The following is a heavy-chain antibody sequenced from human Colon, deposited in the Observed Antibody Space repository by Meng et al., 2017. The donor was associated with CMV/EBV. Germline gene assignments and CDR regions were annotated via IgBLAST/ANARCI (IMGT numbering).Heavy chain of an antibody. CDR3: ANVDYNYYYAMDV. CDR1: GFTFSNFA. Sequence: GGSLRLSCAASGFTFSNFAMSWVRQAPGEGLEWLSVISGSGATTYYAGSVKGRFTISRDNSRNILYLQMTGLRVEDTAIYYCANVDYNYYYAMDVWGLGTTVTVSS. J-gene: IGHJ6*02. CDR2: ISGSGATT. D-gene: IGHD3-10*01. V-gene: IGHV3-23*01.